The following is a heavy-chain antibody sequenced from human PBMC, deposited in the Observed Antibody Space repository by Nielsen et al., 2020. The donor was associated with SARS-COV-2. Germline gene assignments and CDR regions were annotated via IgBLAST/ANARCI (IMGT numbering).Heavy chain of an antibody. Sequence: GESLKISCAASGFTFSSYAMSWVRQAPGKGLEWVSAISGSGGSTYYADSVKGRFTISRDNSKNTLYLQMNSLRAEDTAVYYCAKGGAVAGTGGDYWGQGTLVTVSS. J-gene: IGHJ4*02. D-gene: IGHD6-19*01. CDR1: GFTFSSYA. CDR2: ISGSGGST. V-gene: IGHV3-23*01. CDR3: AKGGAVAGTGGDY.